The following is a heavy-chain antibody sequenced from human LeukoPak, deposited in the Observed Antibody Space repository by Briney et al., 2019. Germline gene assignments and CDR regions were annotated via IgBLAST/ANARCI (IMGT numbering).Heavy chain of an antibody. CDR1: GFTFSSYW. CDR3: ARDPDTTVVTQGSGY. Sequence: GGSLRPSRAASGFTFSSYWMSWVRQAPGKGLEWVANIKQDGSEKYYVDSVKGRFTISRDNAKNSLYLQMNSLRAEDTAVYYCARDPDTTVVTQGSGYWGQGTLVTVSS. J-gene: IGHJ4*02. CDR2: IKQDGSEK. V-gene: IGHV3-7*05. D-gene: IGHD4-23*01.